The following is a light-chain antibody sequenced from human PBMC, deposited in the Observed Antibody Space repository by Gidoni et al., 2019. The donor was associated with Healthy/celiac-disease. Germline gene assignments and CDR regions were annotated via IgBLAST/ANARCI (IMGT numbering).Light chain of an antibody. J-gene: IGKJ4*01. CDR3: QQDDNLPLT. CDR2: DAS. CDR1: QDISNY. Sequence: DIQMTQSPSSLSASVGDRVTITCQASQDISNYLNWYQQKPGKARKLLIYDASNLETGVPSRVSGSGSGTDFTFTSSSLQPEDIATYCCQQDDNLPLTFGGGTKVEIK. V-gene: IGKV1-33*01.